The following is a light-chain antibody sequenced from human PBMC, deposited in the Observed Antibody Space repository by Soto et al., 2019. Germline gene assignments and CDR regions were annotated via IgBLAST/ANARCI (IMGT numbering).Light chain of an antibody. CDR2: DTS. CDR1: QGIGDT. J-gene: IGKJ5*01. Sequence: EVVMTQSPATLSVSPGEGATLSCRASQGIGDTLAWYQHKPGQTPRLLIYDTSTRATGVPARFSGSRSGTEFTLTINSLQSEDVAVYYCQQYYSSLAITFGQGTRLEIK. CDR3: QQYYSSLAIT. V-gene: IGKV3-15*01.